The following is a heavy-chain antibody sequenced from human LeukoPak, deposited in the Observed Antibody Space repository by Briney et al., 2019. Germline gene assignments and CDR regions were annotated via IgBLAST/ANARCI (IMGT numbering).Heavy chain of an antibody. J-gene: IGHJ6*04. CDR3: AELGITMIGGV. Sequence: GGSLRVSCAAPGFTFSSYGTNCVRQAPGKGLEWGSYISSSGSTIYYADSVKGRFTISRDNAKNLLYLQMYSLRAEDTAVYYCAELGITMIGGVWGKGTTVTISS. CDR1: GFTFSSYG. D-gene: IGHD3-10*02. V-gene: IGHV3-48*03. CDR2: ISSSGSTI.